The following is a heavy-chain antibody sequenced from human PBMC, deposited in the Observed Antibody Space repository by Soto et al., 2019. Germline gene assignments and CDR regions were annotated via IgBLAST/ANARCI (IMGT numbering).Heavy chain of an antibody. CDR3: ARRGSS. CDR1: GFTFSSSE. V-gene: IGHV3-48*03. J-gene: IGHJ3*01. Sequence: EVQLVESGGGLVQPGGSLRLSCVASGFTFSSSEMYWVRQAPGKGLEWVSYIHPAGQPIFYADSVKGRFTIARDNAKNPLYLQMNSLRAEDTAVYYCARRGSSWGQGTMVTVSS. CDR2: IHPAGQPI. D-gene: IGHD2-2*01.